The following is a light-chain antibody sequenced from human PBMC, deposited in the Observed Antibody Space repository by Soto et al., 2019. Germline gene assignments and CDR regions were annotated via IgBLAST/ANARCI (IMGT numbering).Light chain of an antibody. V-gene: IGLV2-14*01. CDR2: DVS. Sequence: QSVLTQPASVSGSPGQSITISRTGTSSDVDGYNYVSWYQQHPGKAPKLMIYDVSNRPSGVSNRFSGSKSGNTASLTISGLQAEDEADYYCSSYTSSSTLVFGTGTKVTVL. CDR1: SSDVDGYNY. CDR3: SSYTSSSTLV. J-gene: IGLJ1*01.